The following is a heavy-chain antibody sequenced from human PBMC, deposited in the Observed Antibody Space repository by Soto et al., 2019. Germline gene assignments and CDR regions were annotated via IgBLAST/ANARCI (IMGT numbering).Heavy chain of an antibody. Sequence: GESLKISCQASGYNFATYWIAWVRQMPGKGLEYMGIIYPGNSDARYSPSFQGQVAFSADKSISTAYLHWSSLKASDTAMYYCARHGFYGDYASNYFDPWGQGTLVTVSS. CDR1: GYNFATYW. D-gene: IGHD4-17*01. CDR2: IYPGNSDA. CDR3: ARHGFYGDYASNYFDP. V-gene: IGHV5-51*01. J-gene: IGHJ5*02.